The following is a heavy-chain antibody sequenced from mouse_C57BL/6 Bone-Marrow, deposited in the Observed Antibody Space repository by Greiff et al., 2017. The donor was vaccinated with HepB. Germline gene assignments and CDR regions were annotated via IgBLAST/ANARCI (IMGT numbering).Heavy chain of an antibody. CDR3: ARVRGYYYGSSYEDAMDY. J-gene: IGHJ4*01. Sequence: LLESGAELVRPGTSVKVSCKASGYAFTNYLIEWVKQRPGQGLEWIGVINPGSGGTNYNEKFKGKATLTADKSSSTAYMQLSSLTSEDSAVYFCARVRGYYYGSSYEDAMDYWGQGTSVTVSS. CDR2: INPGSGGT. CDR1: GYAFTNYL. V-gene: IGHV1-54*01. D-gene: IGHD1-1*01.